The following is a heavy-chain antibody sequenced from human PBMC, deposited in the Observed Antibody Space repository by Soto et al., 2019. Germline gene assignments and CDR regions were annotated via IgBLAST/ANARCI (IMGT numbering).Heavy chain of an antibody. CDR2: ISAYNGNT. CDR1: GYTFTSYG. D-gene: IGHD2-15*01. Sequence: QVQLVQSGAEVKKPGASVKVSCKASGYTFTSYGISWVRQAPGQGLEWMGWISAYNGNTNYAQKLQGRVTMTTDTSTSTAYMERRSLRSVGTAVDYCARGECSGGSCVSHDFWGQGTLVTVSS. CDR3: ARGECSGGSCVSHDF. V-gene: IGHV1-18*01. J-gene: IGHJ4*02.